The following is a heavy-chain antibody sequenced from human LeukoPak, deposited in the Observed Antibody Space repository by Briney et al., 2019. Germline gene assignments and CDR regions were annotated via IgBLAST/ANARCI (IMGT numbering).Heavy chain of an antibody. D-gene: IGHD3-22*01. Sequence: ASVKVSCKASGYIFTSYYMFWVRQAPGQGLEWMGIINPSGGSIRYAQKFQGRVTMTRDTSTSTVYMELSSLRPEDTAVYYCARGRNYYDSSGYYYEGDAFDIWGQGTMVTVSS. CDR3: ARGRNYYDSSGYYYEGDAFDI. CDR1: GYIFTSYY. CDR2: INPSGGSI. J-gene: IGHJ3*02. V-gene: IGHV1-46*01.